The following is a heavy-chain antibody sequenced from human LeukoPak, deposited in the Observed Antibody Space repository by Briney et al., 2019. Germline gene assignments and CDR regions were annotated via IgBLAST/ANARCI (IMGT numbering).Heavy chain of an antibody. D-gene: IGHD3-9*01. CDR2: INPNSGGT. J-gene: IGHJ4*02. Sequence: ASVKVSCKASGYTFTGYYMHWVRQAPGQGLEWMGWINPNSGGTNYAQKFQGRVTMTRDTSISTAYMELSRLRSDDTAVYYCARVPDILTGYWPFDYWGQGTLSPSPQ. V-gene: IGHV1-2*02. CDR1: GYTFTGYY. CDR3: ARVPDILTGYWPFDY.